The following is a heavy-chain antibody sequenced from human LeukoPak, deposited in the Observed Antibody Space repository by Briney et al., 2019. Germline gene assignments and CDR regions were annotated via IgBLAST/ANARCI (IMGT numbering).Heavy chain of an antibody. D-gene: IGHD4-17*01. V-gene: IGHV4-30-4*01. CDR1: SDSISSGDYY. CDR3: AREHKSYGDYPYYFDS. CDR2: INKKGGT. J-gene: IGHJ4*02. Sequence: SQTLSLTCTVSSDSISSGDYYWSWIRQPAGKGLEFIGYINKKGGTFYNPPLKSRVSISIDTSKNQFSLKLTPVTAADTAVYFCAREHKSYGDYPYYFDSWGQGTLVTVSS.